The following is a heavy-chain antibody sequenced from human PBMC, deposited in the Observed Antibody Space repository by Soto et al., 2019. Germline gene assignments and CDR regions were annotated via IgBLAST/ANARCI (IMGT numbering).Heavy chain of an antibody. CDR1: GGTFSSYA. D-gene: IGHD1-26*01. V-gene: IGHV1-69*13. J-gene: IGHJ5*02. CDR2: IIPIFGTA. CDR3: AREGGKYNWYDP. Sequence: SVKVSCKASGGTFSSYAISWVRQAPGQGLEWMGGIIPIFGTANYAQKFQGRVTITADESTSTAYMELSSLRSEDTAVYYCAREGGKYNWYDPWGQGTLVTVSS.